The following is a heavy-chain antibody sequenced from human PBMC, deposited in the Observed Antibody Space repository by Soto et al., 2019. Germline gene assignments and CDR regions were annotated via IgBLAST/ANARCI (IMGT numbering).Heavy chain of an antibody. CDR3: ARDLYYSSGRYFDHDAFDI. V-gene: IGHV1-18*01. CDR1: GYNFTSYG. D-gene: IGHD6-19*01. CDR2: ISPHNDRT. Sequence: QVQLVQSGADVKKPGASVKVSCKASGYNFTSYGISWVRQAPGQGLEGMGWISPHNDRTKYARRFQDRVTMTTETPTSTVYMELGSLRSDDTAVYYCARDLYYSSGRYFDHDAFDIWGQGTVVTVSS. J-gene: IGHJ3*02.